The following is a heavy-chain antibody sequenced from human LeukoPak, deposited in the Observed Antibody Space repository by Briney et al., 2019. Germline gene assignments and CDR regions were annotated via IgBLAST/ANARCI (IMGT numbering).Heavy chain of an antibody. CDR1: GFTFSSYS. CDR2: IWYDGNNK. J-gene: IGHJ5*02. V-gene: IGHV3-33*08. CDR3: AREDGTTVTWGWLDP. D-gene: IGHD4-17*01. Sequence: GGSLRLSCAASGFTFSSYSMNWIRQAPGKGLEWVATIWYDGNNKYYADSVKGRFTISRDNSKNTVYLQMNSVRDEDTAVYYCAREDGTTVTWGWLDPWGQGTVVTVSS.